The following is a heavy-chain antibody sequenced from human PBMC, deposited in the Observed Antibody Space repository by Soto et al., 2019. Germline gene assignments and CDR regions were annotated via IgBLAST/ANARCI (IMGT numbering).Heavy chain of an antibody. CDR1: GFTFSSYS. CDR2: ISSSSSYI. Sequence: GGSLRLSCAASGFTFSSYSMNWVRQAPGKGLEWVSSISSSSSYIYYADSVKGRFTISRDNAKNSLYLQMNSLRAEDTAVYYCARDPSAFGEFDYWGQGTLVTVSS. V-gene: IGHV3-21*01. CDR3: ARDPSAFGEFDY. J-gene: IGHJ4*02. D-gene: IGHD3-10*01.